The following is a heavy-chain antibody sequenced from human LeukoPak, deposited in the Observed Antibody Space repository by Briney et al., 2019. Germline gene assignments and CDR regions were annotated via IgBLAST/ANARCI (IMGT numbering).Heavy chain of an antibody. CDR1: GFTFSSYS. CDR3: VRGFTYYYGSGSYVDY. J-gene: IGHJ4*02. CDR2: ISDDGSKK. Sequence: GGSLRLSCAASGFTFSSYSMHWVRQAPGRGLEWVAVISDDGSKKSYADSVKGRFTISRDNSKNTLYLQMSSLRAEDTAVYYCVRGFTYYYGSGSYVDYWGQGTLVTVSS. D-gene: IGHD3-10*01. V-gene: IGHV3-30*14.